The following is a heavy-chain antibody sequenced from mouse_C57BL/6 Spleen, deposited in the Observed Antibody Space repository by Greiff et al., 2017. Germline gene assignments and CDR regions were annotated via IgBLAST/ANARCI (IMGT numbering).Heavy chain of an antibody. J-gene: IGHJ2*01. V-gene: IGHV5-17*01. CDR2: ISSGSSTN. D-gene: IGHD4-1*01. CDR3: ARGTGSVFDY. Sequence: EVMLVESGGGLVKPGGSLKLSCAASGFTFSDYGMHWVRQAPEKGLEWVAYISSGSSTNYYADTVKGLFTISRDNARNTLFLQMTSLTSEDTALYYGARGTGSVFDYWGQGTTLTVSS. CDR1: GFTFSDYG.